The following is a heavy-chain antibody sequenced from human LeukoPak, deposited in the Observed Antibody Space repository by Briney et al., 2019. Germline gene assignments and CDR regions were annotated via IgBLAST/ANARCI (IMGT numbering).Heavy chain of an antibody. J-gene: IGHJ4*02. CDR1: GFTFSNYS. D-gene: IGHD3-10*01. Sequence: GGSLRLSCVVSGFTFSNYSMNWVRQAPGKGLDWVSYISSRSSSIYYLDSVKGRFTISRENAKNSLYLQMNSLRDEDTAVYYCARVIRRFGEFSSDYWGQGTLVTVSS. V-gene: IGHV3-48*02. CDR2: ISSRSSSI. CDR3: ARVIRRFGEFSSDY.